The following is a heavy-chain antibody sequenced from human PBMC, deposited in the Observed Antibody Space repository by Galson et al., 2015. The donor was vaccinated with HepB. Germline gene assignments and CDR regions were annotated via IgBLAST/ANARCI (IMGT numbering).Heavy chain of an antibody. CDR3: ARDEGGATRRYYYYMDV. J-gene: IGHJ6*03. Sequence: SVKVSCKASGGTFSSYAISWVRQAPGQGLEWMGGIIPIFGTTNYAQKFQGRVTITADESTSTAYMELSSLRSEDTAVYYCARDEGGATRRYYYYMDVWGKGTTVTVSS. CDR2: IIPIFGTT. D-gene: IGHD6-6*01. CDR1: GGTFSSYA. V-gene: IGHV1-69*13.